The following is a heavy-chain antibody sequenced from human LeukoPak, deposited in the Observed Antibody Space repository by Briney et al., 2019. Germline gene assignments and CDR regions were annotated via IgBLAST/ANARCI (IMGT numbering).Heavy chain of an antibody. J-gene: IGHJ4*02. CDR3: AARSGYSPLFDY. Sequence: TLSLTCTVSGGSISSGGYYWSWIRQPPGKGLEWIGYIYHSGSTYYNPSLKSRVTISVDRSKNQFSLKLSSVTAADTAVYYCAARSGYSPLFDYWGQGTLVTVSS. CDR2: IYHSGST. V-gene: IGHV4-30-2*01. D-gene: IGHD3-22*01. CDR1: GGSISSGGYY.